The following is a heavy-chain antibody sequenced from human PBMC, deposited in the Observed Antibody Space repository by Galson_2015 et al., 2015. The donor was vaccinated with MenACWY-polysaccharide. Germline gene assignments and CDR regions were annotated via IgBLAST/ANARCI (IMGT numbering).Heavy chain of an antibody. V-gene: IGHV3-23*01. CDR2: ISGSGFSI. J-gene: IGHJ6*02. D-gene: IGHD6-13*01. CDR3: AKNTSQAAGSAPYYYGLDV. Sequence: WVRQAPGKGLEWVATISGSGFSIHHADSVKGRFTISRDNSKNTVFLLMNNLKAADTAVYYCAKNTSQAAGSAPYYYGLDVWGLGTTVTVSS.